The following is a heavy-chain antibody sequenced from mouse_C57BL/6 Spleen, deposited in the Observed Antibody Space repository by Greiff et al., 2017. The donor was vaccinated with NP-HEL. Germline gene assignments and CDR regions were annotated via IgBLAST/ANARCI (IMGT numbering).Heavy chain of an antibody. CDR3: ASSGSSYVALDY. CDR2: IDPANGNT. CDR1: GYNFTNSY. V-gene: IGHV14-3*01. Sequence: EVQLQQSVAELVRPGASVKLSCTASGYNFTNSYMHWVKQRPEQGLEWIGRIDPANGNTKYNPKFKGKATITADTSSNTAYLQLSSLTSEDSAIYCCASSGSSYVALDYWGQGTSVTVSS. J-gene: IGHJ4*01. D-gene: IGHD1-1*01.